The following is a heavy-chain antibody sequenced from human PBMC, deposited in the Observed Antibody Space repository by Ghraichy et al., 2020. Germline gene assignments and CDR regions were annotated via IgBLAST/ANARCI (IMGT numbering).Heavy chain of an antibody. CDR1: GFTVSSNY. CDR3: ARDAPSGWLSWMGPYYYGMDV. Sequence: GESLNISCAASGFTVSSNYMSWVRQAPGKGLEWVSVIYSGGSTYYADSVKGRFTISRDNSKNTLYLQMNSLRAEDTAVYYCARDAPSGWLSWMGPYYYGMDVWGQRTTVTVSS. D-gene: IGHD3-22*01. V-gene: IGHV3-53*01. CDR2: IYSGGST. J-gene: IGHJ6*02.